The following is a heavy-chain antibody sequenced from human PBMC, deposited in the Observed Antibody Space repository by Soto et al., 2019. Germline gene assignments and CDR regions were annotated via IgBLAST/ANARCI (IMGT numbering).Heavy chain of an antibody. CDR3: AREPSGSGSSPGYYGMDV. CDR2: LSAYTGNT. V-gene: IGHV1-18*04. CDR1: GYTFISYG. D-gene: IGHD3-10*01. J-gene: IGHJ6*02. Sequence: ASVKVSCKASGYTFISYGISWVRKSPGQGLERMGGLSAYTGNTHYAQKLQGRVTMTTDTSTSTAYMELRSLRSDDTAVYYCAREPSGSGSSPGYYGMDVWG.